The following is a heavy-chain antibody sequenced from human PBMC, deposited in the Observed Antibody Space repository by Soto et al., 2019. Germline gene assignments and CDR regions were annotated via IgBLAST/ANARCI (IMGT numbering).Heavy chain of an antibody. CDR1: GFAFENYY. J-gene: IGHJ4*02. V-gene: IGHV3-11*05. Sequence: QVQLVESGGGVVEPGGSLRLACAASGFAFENYYMTWIRQAPGKGLEWISDISENSYHTNIADSIKGRFTISRDNAKKALYPEMDDLRVEDTAAYYGARRYSAQDHWGRGTLVIVSS. D-gene: IGHD5-18*01. CDR3: ARRYSAQDH. CDR2: ISENSYHT.